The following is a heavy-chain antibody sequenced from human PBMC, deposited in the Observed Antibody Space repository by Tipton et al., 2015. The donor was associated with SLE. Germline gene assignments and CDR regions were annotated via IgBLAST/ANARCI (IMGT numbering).Heavy chain of an antibody. D-gene: IGHD2-21*01. CDR1: GFTFSSYW. V-gene: IGHV3-74*01. J-gene: IGHJ3*02. CDR2: VNNDGSGT. Sequence: SLRLSCTASGFTFSSYWMHWVRQAPGKGLMWVSRVNNDGSGTIYADSAKGRFTISRDNAKNTLYLQMNSLRAEDTAVYYCASGDAVGFDIWGRGTMVTVSS. CDR3: ASGDAVGFDI.